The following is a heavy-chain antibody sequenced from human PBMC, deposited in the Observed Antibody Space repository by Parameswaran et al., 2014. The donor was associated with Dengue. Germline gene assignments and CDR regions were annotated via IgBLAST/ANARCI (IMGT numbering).Heavy chain of an antibody. J-gene: IGHJ3*02. D-gene: IGHD3/OR15-3a*01. CDR3: ARGMGLGAATDGFDI. Sequence: WVRQAPGQGLEWMGGVIPFLDVRSDAQKFQGRVTITADESTGTAYMELISLKSEDTAMYYCARGMGLGAATDGFDIWGQGTMGHRLL. V-gene: IGHV1-69*10. CDR2: VIPFLDVR.